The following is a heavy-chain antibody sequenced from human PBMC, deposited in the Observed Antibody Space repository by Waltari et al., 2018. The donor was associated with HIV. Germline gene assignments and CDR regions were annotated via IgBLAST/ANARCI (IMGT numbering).Heavy chain of an antibody. J-gene: IGHJ3*02. CDR2: INHSGST. CDR1: GGSVRGYY. V-gene: IGHV4-34*01. Sequence: QVQLQQWGAGLLKPSETLSLTCAVHGGSVRGYYWTCIRQTPGMGLEWIGEINHSGSTNYNPSLKSRVTISVDTSKNQFSLKLSSVTAADTAVYYCARATIFGVVIQSLDAFDIWGQGTMVTVSS. D-gene: IGHD3-3*01. CDR3: ARATIFGVVIQSLDAFDI.